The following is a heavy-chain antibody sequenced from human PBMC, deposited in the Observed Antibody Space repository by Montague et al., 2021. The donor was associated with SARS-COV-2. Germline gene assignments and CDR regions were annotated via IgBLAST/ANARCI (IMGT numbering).Heavy chain of an antibody. CDR2: CYIFWST. CDR3: ASDTMTADAFDI. CDR1: GASVGSSA. V-gene: IGHV4-59*02. Sequence: SETLSLTCTVSGASVGSSAWDWIRQSPGKGLELIGNCYIFWSTNYNPSLKSRATISIATSKNQISLKLRSVTAADTAVYYCASDTMTADAFDIWGQGTLVTVSS. J-gene: IGHJ3*02. D-gene: IGHD5-18*01.